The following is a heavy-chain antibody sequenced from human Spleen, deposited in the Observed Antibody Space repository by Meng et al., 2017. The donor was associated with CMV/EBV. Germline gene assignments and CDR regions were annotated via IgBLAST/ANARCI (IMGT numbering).Heavy chain of an antibody. J-gene: IGHJ4*02. V-gene: IGHV4-61*02. CDR1: CDVTSGGSSY. Sequence: QVQGPGTGTRSVTPPLTCSLSCDVTSGGSSYCTWSRNPAGNGLGWVWRIYTCGSTNSNPSPNRRGTISVDTSKNQFSLLLRSVTVADTAVYYCASEGQVRGIRENYFDSWGQGTLVTVSS. CDR3: ASEGQVRGIRENYFDS. D-gene: IGHD3-10*01. CDR2: IYTCGST.